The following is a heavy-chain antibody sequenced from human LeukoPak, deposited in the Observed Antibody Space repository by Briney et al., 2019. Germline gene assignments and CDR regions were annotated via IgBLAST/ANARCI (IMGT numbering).Heavy chain of an antibody. CDR2: IYYSGST. CDR3: ARWSIAARPRDDAFDI. D-gene: IGHD6-6*01. Sequence: SETLSLTCTVSGGSISSYYWSWIRQPPGKGLEWIGYIYYSGSTNYNLSLKSRVTISVNTSKNQFSLKLSSVTAADTAVYYCARWSIAARPRDDAFDIWGQGTMVTVSS. V-gene: IGHV4-59*01. CDR1: GGSISSYY. J-gene: IGHJ3*02.